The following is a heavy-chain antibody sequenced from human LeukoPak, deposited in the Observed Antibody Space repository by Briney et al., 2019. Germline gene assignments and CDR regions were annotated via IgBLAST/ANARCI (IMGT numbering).Heavy chain of an antibody. V-gene: IGHV1-2*02. CDR3: ARGQALYYDFWSGFDY. D-gene: IGHD3-3*01. CDR1: GYTFTGYY. J-gene: IGHJ4*02. CDR2: INHNSGGT. Sequence: GASVKVACKASGYTFTGYYMHWVRQAPGQGLEWMGWINHNSGGTKYAQKFQGRLTMTRDTSISTGYMELSRLRSDDTAVYYCARGQALYYDFWSGFDYWGQGTLVTVSS.